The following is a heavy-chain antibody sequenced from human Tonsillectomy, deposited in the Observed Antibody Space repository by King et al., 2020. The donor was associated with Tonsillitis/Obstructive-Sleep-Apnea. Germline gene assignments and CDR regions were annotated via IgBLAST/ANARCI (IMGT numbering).Heavy chain of an antibody. CDR3: AREGHTTSGLHMDV. V-gene: IGHV4-34*01. CDR2: IDHSGRT. D-gene: IGHD1-14*01. Sequence: VQLQQWGTGLLKPSETLSLTCAVYGGSFTRYYWTWIRQPPGKGLEWVAEIDHSGRTNYNPSLKSRVIMSVDTSKTQFSLGLNSVTAADTAIYYCAREGHTTSGLHMDVWGTGTTVTVAS. J-gene: IGHJ6*03. CDR1: GGSFTRYY.